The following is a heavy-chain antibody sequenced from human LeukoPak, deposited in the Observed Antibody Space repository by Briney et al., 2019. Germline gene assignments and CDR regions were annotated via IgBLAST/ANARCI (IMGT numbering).Heavy chain of an antibody. D-gene: IGHD1-26*01. V-gene: IGHV1-69*13. CDR1: GGTFSSYA. J-gene: IGHJ3*02. CDR2: IIPIFGTA. CDR3: ARDIGSPRAFDI. Sequence: SVKVSCKASGGTFSSYAISWVRQAPGQGLEWMGGIIPIFGTANYAQKFQGRVTITADESTSTAYMELSSLRSEDTAVYYCARDIGSPRAFDIWGQGTMVTVSS.